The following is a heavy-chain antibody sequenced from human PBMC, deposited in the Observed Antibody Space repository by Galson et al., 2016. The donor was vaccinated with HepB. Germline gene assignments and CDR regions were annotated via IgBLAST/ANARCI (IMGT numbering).Heavy chain of an antibody. CDR1: GFTFDDYA. Sequence: SLRLSCAASGFTFDDYAMRWVRQAPGKSLEWVSGINWKSDIMGWGHSVTGRFIISRDNAKNSLFLQMNSLRPEGTALYYCAKASRDFYESARDSWGQGTLVTVSS. CDR2: INWKSDIM. V-gene: IGHV3-9*01. J-gene: IGHJ4*02. CDR3: AKASRDFYESARDS. D-gene: IGHD3-22*01.